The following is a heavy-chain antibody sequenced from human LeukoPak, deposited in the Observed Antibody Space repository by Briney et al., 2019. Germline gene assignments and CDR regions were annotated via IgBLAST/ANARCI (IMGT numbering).Heavy chain of an antibody. V-gene: IGHV4-30-2*01. CDR3: ARGGYCSSTSCFYWFDP. CDR2: IYHSGST. CDR1: GGSISSGGYS. J-gene: IGHJ5*02. Sequence: SSQTLSLTCAVSGGSISSGGYSWSWLRQPPGKGLEWFGYIYHSGSTYYNPSLKSRVTISVDRSKNQFSLKLSSVTAADTAVYYCARGGYCSSTSCFYWFDPWGQGTLVTVSS. D-gene: IGHD2-2*01.